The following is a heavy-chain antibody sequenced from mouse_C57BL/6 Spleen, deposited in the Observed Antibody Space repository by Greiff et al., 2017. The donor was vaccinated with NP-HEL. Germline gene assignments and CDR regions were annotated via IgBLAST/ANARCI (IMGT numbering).Heavy chain of an antibody. V-gene: IGHV1-63*01. Sequence: QVQLQQSGAELVRPGTSVTMSCKASGYTFTNYWIGWAKQRPGHGLEWIGDIYPGGGYTNYNEKFKGKATLTADKSSSTAYMQFSSLTSEDSAIYYCARIYGYDGAMDYWGQGTSVTVSS. CDR3: ARIYGYDGAMDY. CDR1: GYTFTNYW. J-gene: IGHJ4*01. D-gene: IGHD2-2*01. CDR2: IYPGGGYT.